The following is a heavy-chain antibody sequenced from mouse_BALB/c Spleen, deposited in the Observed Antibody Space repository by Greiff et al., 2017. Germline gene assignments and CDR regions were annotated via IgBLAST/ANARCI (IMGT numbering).Heavy chain of an antibody. Sequence: VQLQQSGPELVKPGASVKISCKASGYSFTGYFMNWVMQSHGKSLEWIGRINPYNGDTFYNPKFKGKATLTVDKSSSTAHMELRSLASEDSAVYYCARTSYYAMDYWGQGTSVTVSS. CDR1: GYSFTGYF. CDR3: ARTSYYAMDY. J-gene: IGHJ4*01. CDR2: INPYNGDT. V-gene: IGHV1-20*02.